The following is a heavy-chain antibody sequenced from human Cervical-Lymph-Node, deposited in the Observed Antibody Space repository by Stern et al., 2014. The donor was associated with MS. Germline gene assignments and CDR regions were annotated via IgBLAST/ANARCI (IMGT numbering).Heavy chain of an antibody. CDR3: ARDTSSPERSDW. V-gene: IGHV3-53*01. CDR2: ITNVGST. D-gene: IGHD1-1*01. Sequence: EVQLVESGGGVIQPGGSLRLSCTASGFTVSRDYMTWVRQAPGKGLEWGSLITNVGSTFYTDSVKGRFTNSRDDSKNTVYLHMTSLRAEDTAMYYCARDTSSPERSDWWGQGTLGTVSS. CDR1: GFTVSRDY. J-gene: IGHJ4*02.